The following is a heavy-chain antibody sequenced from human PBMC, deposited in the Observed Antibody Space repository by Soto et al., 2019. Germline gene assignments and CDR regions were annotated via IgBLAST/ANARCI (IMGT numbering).Heavy chain of an antibody. CDR3: ARVGVTTSWGKYYFYMDV. Sequence: GGSLRLSCAASDFTFSSFWMHWVRQAPGKGLVWVSRINSDGSSTNYADSVKGRFTISRDNAKSTLYLQMNSLRAEDTAVYYCARVGVTTSWGKYYFYMDVWGKGTTVTVSS. D-gene: IGHD4-4*01. CDR2: INSDGSST. J-gene: IGHJ6*03. V-gene: IGHV3-74*01. CDR1: DFTFSSFW.